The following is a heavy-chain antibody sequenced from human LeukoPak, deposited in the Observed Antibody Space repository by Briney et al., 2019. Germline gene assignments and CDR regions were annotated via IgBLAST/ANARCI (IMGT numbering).Heavy chain of an antibody. CDR1: GFTFRSYS. D-gene: IGHD6-6*01. CDR3: ARGEWSSSPFDY. CDR2: ISSSSSYI. V-gene: IGHV3-21*01. J-gene: IGHJ4*02. Sequence: TGGSLRLSCAASGFTFRSYSMNWVRQAPGKGLEWVSFISSSSSYIYYTDSVKGRFTISRDNAKNSLYLQLNSLRAEDTALYYCARGEWSSSPFDYWGQGTLVTVSS.